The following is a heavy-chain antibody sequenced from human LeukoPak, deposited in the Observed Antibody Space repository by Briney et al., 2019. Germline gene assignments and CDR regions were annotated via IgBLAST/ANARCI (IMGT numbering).Heavy chain of an antibody. D-gene: IGHD6-13*01. Sequence: GGSLRLSCAASGFTFSSYAMSWVRQAPGKGLEWVSAISGSGGSTYYADSVKGRFTISRDNSKNTLYLQMNSLRAEDTAVYYCAKDRSSSSWYERVFDYWGQGTLVTVSS. CDR3: AKDRSSSSWYERVFDY. J-gene: IGHJ4*02. CDR2: ISGSGGST. CDR1: GFTFSSYA. V-gene: IGHV3-23*01.